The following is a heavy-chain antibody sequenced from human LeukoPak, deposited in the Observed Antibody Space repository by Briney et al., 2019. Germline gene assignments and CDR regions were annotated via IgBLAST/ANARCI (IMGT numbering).Heavy chain of an antibody. D-gene: IGHD3-9*01. J-gene: IGHJ5*02. CDR1: GYTFTSYG. Sequence: ASVKVSCKASGYTFTSYGISWVRQAPGQGLEWMGWISAYNGNTNYAQKLQGRVTMTTDTSTSTAYMELRSLRSDDTAVYYCARYYDILTGTTNWFDPWGQGTLVTVSS. V-gene: IGHV1-18*01. CDR2: ISAYNGNT. CDR3: ARYYDILTGTTNWFDP.